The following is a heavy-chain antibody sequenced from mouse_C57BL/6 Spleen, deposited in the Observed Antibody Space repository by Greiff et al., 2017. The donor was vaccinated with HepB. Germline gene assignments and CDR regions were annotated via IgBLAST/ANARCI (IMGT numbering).Heavy chain of an antibody. CDR1: GYTFTDYE. CDR3: TRGDYYGSSLAWFAY. J-gene: IGHJ3*01. D-gene: IGHD1-1*01. Sequence: QVQLQQSGAELVRPGASVTLSCKASGYTFTDYEMHWVKQTPVHGLEWIGAIDPETGGTAYNQKFKGKAILTADKSSSTAYMELRSLTSEDSAVYYCTRGDYYGSSLAWFAYWGQGTLVTVSA. CDR2: IDPETGGT. V-gene: IGHV1-15*01.